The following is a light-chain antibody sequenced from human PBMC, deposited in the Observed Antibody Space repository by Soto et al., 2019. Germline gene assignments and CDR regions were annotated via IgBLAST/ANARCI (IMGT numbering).Light chain of an antibody. CDR3: LQYNNWPIT. V-gene: IGKV3-15*01. CDR2: GAS. CDR1: QSVNNN. J-gene: IGKJ5*01. Sequence: EIVMTQSPATLSVSPGERATLSCKASQSVNNNVAWYQQNPGQAPTLLIYGASTRATGVPARFRGSVSGTEFTLTISDLQSEEFAVYSCLQYNNWPITFGRGTRLELK.